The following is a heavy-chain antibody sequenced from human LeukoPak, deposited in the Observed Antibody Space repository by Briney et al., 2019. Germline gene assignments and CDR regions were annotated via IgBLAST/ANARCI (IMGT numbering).Heavy chain of an antibody. D-gene: IGHD5-18*01. CDR1: GYTFSDHG. CDR3: ARDGMQLWLRGYFDL. V-gene: IGHV1-18*01. Sequence: ASVKVSCKASGYTFSDHGVSWVRQAPGQGLEWMGRISTYNDNTNYAQKFQGRVTVTTDTATNTAYMELRNLTSDDTAVYYCARDGMQLWLRGYFDLWGRGTLVTVSS. J-gene: IGHJ2*01. CDR2: ISTYNDNT.